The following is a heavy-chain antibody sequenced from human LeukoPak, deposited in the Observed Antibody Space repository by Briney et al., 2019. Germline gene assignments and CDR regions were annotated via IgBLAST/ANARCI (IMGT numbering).Heavy chain of an antibody. CDR3: ARVEVAYYYDSSGPYYYYMDV. V-gene: IGHV1-2*02. CDR1: GYTFTGYY. CDR2: INPNSGGT. D-gene: IGHD3-22*01. J-gene: IGHJ6*03. Sequence: GASVKVSCKASGYTFTGYYMHWVRQAPGQGLEWMGWINPNSGGTNYAQKFQGRVTMTRDTSISTAYMELSRLRSDDTAVYYCARVEVAYYYDSSGPYYYYMDVWGKGTTVTISS.